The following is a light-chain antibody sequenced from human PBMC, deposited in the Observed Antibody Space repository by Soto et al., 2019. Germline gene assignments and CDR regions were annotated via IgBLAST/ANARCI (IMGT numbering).Light chain of an antibody. CDR1: SSDVGGYNY. CDR2: EVS. CDR3: SSYAGSNNWN. Sequence: QSALTQPPCASGSRGQSVTISCTGTSSDVGGYNYVSWYQQHPGKAPKLMIYEVSKRPSGVPDRFSGSKSGNTASLTVSGLQAEDEADYYCSSYAGSNNWNFGTGTKLTVL. V-gene: IGLV2-8*01. J-gene: IGLJ1*01.